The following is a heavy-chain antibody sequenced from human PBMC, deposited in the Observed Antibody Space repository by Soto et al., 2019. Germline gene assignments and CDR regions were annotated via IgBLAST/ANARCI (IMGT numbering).Heavy chain of an antibody. V-gene: IGHV1-69*13. D-gene: IGHD3-9*01. CDR1: GGTFSSYA. CDR3: AIHTRGYDILTGYSSYFDY. Sequence: SVKVSCKASGGTFSSYAISWVRQAPGQGLEWMGGIIPIFGTANYAQKFQGRVTITADESTSTAYMELSSLRSEDTAVYYCAIHTRGYDILTGYSSYFDYWGQGTLVTVS. J-gene: IGHJ4*02. CDR2: IIPIFGTA.